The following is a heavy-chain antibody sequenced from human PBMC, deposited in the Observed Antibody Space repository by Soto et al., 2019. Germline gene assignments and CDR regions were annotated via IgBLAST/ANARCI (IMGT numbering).Heavy chain of an antibody. V-gene: IGHV4-34*01. CDR1: GGSFSGYY. CDR2: INHSGST. CDR3: ARTRRAGRGIFDY. Sequence: SETLSLTCAVYGGSFSGYYWSWIRQPPGKGLEWIGEINHSGSTNYNPSLKSRVTISVDTSKNQFSLKLSSVTAADTAVYYCARTRRAGRGIFDYWGQGTLVTVSS. J-gene: IGHJ4*02. D-gene: IGHD6-19*01.